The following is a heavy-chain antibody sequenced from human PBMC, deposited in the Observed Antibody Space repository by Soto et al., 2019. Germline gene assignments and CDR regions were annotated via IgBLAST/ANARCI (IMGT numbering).Heavy chain of an antibody. Sequence: SETLSLPCTVSGGSISSGGYYWSWIRQHPGKGLEWIGYIHDSGNTYYNPSLKSRVTISADTFKNQFSLKLVSVTAADTAVYYCARETIVPTSYCSSTGCYFVWFDPWGQGTLVTVSS. CDR1: GGSISSGGYY. D-gene: IGHD2-2*01. CDR2: IHDSGNT. J-gene: IGHJ5*02. CDR3: ARETIVPTSYCSSTGCYFVWFDP. V-gene: IGHV4-31*03.